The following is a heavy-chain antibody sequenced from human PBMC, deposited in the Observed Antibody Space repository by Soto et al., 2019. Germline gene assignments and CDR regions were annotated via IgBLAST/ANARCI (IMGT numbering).Heavy chain of an antibody. CDR1: GFTFSSYW. CDR2: IKQDGSEK. V-gene: IGHV3-7*03. Sequence: LRLSCAASGFTFSSYWMSWVRQAPGKGLEWVANIKQDGSEKYYVDSVKGRFTISRDNAKNSLYLQMNSLRAEDTAVYYCARETGITIFGVVILSHVDYWGQGTLVTVSS. CDR3: ARETGITIFGVVILSHVDY. J-gene: IGHJ4*02. D-gene: IGHD3-3*01.